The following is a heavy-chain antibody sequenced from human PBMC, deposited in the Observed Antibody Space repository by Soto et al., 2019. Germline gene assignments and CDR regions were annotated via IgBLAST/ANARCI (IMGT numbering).Heavy chain of an antibody. CDR3: ARILWFGEPVPDY. CDR2: ISAANGNT. Sequence: QVQLVQSGAEVKRPGASVKVSCKASGYTFNRYGIGWLRQAPGEGLEWMGWISAANGNTKYAQKFQGRVTMTTDTTTSTAYMDVRSLRSDDTALYYCARILWFGEPVPDYWGQGTLVTVSS. V-gene: IGHV1-18*01. CDR1: GYTFNRYG. D-gene: IGHD3-10*01. J-gene: IGHJ4*02.